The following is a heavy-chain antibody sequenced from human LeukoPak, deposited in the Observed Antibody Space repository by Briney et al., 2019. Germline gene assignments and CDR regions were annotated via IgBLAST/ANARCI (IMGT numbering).Heavy chain of an antibody. CDR3: ARDHAYAFDI. V-gene: IGHV3-48*01. J-gene: IGHJ3*02. D-gene: IGHD2-2*01. Sequence: GGSLRLSCVASGFTFSDFSLNWVRQAPGKGLEWMSYIGSAIYYADSVKGRFTISRDNAKNSLYLQMNSLRAEDTAVYYCARDHAYAFDIWGQGTLVTVSS. CDR2: IGSAI. CDR1: GFTFSDFS.